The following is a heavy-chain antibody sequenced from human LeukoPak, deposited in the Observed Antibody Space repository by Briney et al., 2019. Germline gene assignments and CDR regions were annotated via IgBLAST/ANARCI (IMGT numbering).Heavy chain of an antibody. V-gene: IGHV5-51*01. D-gene: IGHD5-18*01. J-gene: IGHJ3*02. Sequence: GESLKISCKGSGYSFTSYWIGWVRQMPGKGLAWMGIIYPGDSDTRYSSSFQGQVTISADKSISTAYLQWSSLKASDTAMYYCARPRIQLWAGAFDIWGQGTMVTVSS. CDR1: GYSFTSYW. CDR3: ARPRIQLWAGAFDI. CDR2: IYPGDSDT.